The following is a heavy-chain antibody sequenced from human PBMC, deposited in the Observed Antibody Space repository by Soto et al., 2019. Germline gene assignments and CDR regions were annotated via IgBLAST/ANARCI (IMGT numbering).Heavy chain of an antibody. CDR2: IYYSGST. CDR1: SGSVSSYY. D-gene: IGHD6-13*01. J-gene: IGHJ5*02. V-gene: IGHV4-59*02. CDR3: ARIPLAAAGTENWFDP. Sequence: SETLSLTCTVSSGSVSSYYWSWIRQPPGKGLEWIGYIYYSGSTNYNPSLKSRVTISVDTSKNQFSLKLSSVTAADTAVYYCARIPLAAAGTENWFDPWGQGTLVTVSS.